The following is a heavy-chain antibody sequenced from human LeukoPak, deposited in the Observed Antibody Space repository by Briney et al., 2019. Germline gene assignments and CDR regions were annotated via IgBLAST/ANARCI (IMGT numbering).Heavy chain of an antibody. CDR1: GGSISSGGYS. CDR2: IYHSGST. V-gene: IGHV4-30-2*01. CDR3: ARVVAHTLDY. Sequence: SQTLSPTCAVSGGSISSGGYSWSWIRQPPGKGLEWIGYIYHSGSTYYNPSLKSRVTISVDRSKNQFSLKLSSVTAADTAVYYCARVVAHTLDYWGQGTLVTVSS. J-gene: IGHJ4*02.